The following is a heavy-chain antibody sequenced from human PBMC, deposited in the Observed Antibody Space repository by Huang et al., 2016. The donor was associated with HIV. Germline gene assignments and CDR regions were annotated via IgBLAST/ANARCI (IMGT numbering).Heavy chain of an antibody. CDR2: INPSGGST. Sequence: QVQLVQSGAEVKKPGASVKVSCKASGYTFTSYYMHWVRQVPGKGLEWMGIINPSGGSTDYAQKFQGRVTMTRDTSTSTVYMELSSLRSEDTAVYYCARDIPANYYDSSGLDYWGQGTLVTVSS. D-gene: IGHD3-22*01. CDR1: GYTFTSYY. V-gene: IGHV1-46*01. J-gene: IGHJ4*02. CDR3: ARDIPANYYDSSGLDY.